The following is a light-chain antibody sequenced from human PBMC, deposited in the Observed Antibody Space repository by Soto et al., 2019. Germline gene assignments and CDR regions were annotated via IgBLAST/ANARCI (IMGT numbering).Light chain of an antibody. CDR1: SSNIGAGYD. CDR3: QSYDSSLDVV. CDR2: GNS. V-gene: IGLV1-40*01. J-gene: IGLJ2*01. Sequence: QSVLTQPPSVSGAPGRRAPISSTGSSSNIGAGYDVHWYQQLPGTAPKLPIYGNSNRPSGVPDRFSGSKSGTSASLAITGLQAEDEADYYCQSYDSSLDVVFGGGTKLTVL.